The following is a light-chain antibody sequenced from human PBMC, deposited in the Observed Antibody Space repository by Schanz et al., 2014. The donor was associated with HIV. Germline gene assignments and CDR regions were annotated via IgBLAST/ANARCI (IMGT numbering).Light chain of an antibody. CDR2: DAS. CDR1: QSISTY. V-gene: IGKV3-11*01. Sequence: EILLTQSPATLSLSPGERATLSCRASQSISTYLAWYQQKPGQAPRLLIYDASNRATGIPARFSGSGSGTEFTLTISSLLSEDFAIYYCQQFNNWPPEGTFGQGTKVELK. J-gene: IGKJ1*01. CDR3: QQFNNWPPEGT.